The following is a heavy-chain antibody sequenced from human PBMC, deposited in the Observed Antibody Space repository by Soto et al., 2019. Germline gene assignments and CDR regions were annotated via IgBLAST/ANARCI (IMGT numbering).Heavy chain of an antibody. J-gene: IGHJ4*02. CDR2: IYYSGST. CDR3: ARLRIYYDSSGYFYPDY. Sequence: TLSLTCTGSVGSISRSRYYRVWGRQPPGKGLEWIGSIYYSGSTYYNPSLKSRVTISVDTSKNQFSLKLSSVTAADTAVYYCARLRIYYDSSGYFYPDYWGQGTLVTVSS. D-gene: IGHD3-22*01. CDR1: VGSISRSRYY. V-gene: IGHV4-39*01.